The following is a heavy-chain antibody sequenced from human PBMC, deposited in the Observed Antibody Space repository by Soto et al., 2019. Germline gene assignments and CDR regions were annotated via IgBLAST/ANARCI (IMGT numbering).Heavy chain of an antibody. J-gene: IGHJ5*02. CDR1: GGSFSGYY. Sequence: SETLSLTCAVYGGSFSGYYWSWIRQPPGKGLEWIGEINHSGSTNYNPSLKSRVTISVDTSKNQFSLKLSSVTAADTAVYYCARSPPSIWGSYRQALNWFDPWGQGTLVTVSS. D-gene: IGHD3-16*02. CDR3: ARSPPSIWGSYRQALNWFDP. CDR2: INHSGST. V-gene: IGHV4-34*01.